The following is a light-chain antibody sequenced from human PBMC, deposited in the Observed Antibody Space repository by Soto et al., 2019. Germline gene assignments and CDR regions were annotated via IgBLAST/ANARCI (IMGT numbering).Light chain of an antibody. V-gene: IGKV3-15*01. CDR3: QQYNNWPPSWT. CDR1: QSVSSN. Sequence: EIVMTQSPATLSVSPGERATLSCRASQSVSSNLAWYQQKPGQAPRLLIYGASTRATGIPARFSGSGSGTDFTITISSLQSEDFAVYYWQQYNNWPPSWTFGQGTKVEIK. CDR2: GAS. J-gene: IGKJ1*01.